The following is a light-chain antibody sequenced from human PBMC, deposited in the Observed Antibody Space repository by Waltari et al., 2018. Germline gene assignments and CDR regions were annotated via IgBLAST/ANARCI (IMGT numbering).Light chain of an antibody. J-gene: IGKJ2*01. CDR2: GAA. V-gene: IGKV3-15*01. CDR1: QRVSSN. CDR3: KQYNNWPPYT. Sequence: EIVMTQSPATLSVSPGERATLSCRASQRVSSNLAWYQQKPGLAPRLLIYGAATRATGIPARCSGSGSGTEFTLNISSLQSEDFAVYYCKQYNNWPPYTFGQGTKLEIK.